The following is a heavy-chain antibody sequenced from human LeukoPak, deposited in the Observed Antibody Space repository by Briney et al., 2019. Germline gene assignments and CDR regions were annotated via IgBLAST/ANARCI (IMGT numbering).Heavy chain of an antibody. D-gene: IGHD4-11*01. V-gene: IGHV4-39*07. J-gene: IGHJ6*03. CDR3: ARRTYYGNYWSSLDNYYMDV. CDR2: IYYSGST. CDR1: GGSISSSSYY. Sequence: SETLSLTCTVSGGSISSSSYYWGWIRQPPGKGLEWIGSIYYSGSTYYNPSLKSRVTISVDTSKNQFSLKLNSVTAADTAIYYCARRTYYGNYWSSLDNYYMDVWGKGTTVTISS.